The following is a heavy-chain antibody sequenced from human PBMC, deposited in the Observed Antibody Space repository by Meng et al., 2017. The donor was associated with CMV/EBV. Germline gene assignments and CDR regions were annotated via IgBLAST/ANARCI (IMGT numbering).Heavy chain of an antibody. D-gene: IGHD6-19*01. Sequence: SVKVSCKASGYTFTSYAISWVRQAPGQGLEWMGGIIPIFGTANYAQKFQGRVTITTDESTSTAYMELSSLRSEDTAVYYCAKNFLMQGSGWYDSHGRDYYYGMDVWGQGTTVTVSS. CDR3: AKNFLMQGSGWYDSHGRDYYYGMDV. CDR2: IIPIFGTA. J-gene: IGHJ6*02. CDR1: GYTFTSYA. V-gene: IGHV1-69*05.